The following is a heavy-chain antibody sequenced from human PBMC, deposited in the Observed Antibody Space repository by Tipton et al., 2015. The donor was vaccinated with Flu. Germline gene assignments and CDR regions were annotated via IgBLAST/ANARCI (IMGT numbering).Heavy chain of an antibody. V-gene: IGHV1-46*01. J-gene: IGHJ6*02. CDR3: ARALNNWNPRYGMDV. CDR2: INPTGGTT. Sequence: QLVQSGAEVKKPGASVKVSCKASGYTFGSYYVFWVRQAPGQGLEWLGVINPTGGTTVYAQRFQGRVTMTRDTSTATFYMDLSSLTSEDTGLYYYARALNNWNPRYGMDVWGQGTTVTVSS. CDR1: GYTFGSYY. D-gene: IGHD1-20*01.